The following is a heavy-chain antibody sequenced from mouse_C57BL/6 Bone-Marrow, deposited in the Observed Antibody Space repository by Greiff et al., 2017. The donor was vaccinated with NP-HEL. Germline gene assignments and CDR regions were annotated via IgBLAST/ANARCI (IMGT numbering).Heavy chain of an antibody. V-gene: IGHV1-63*01. J-gene: IGHJ3*01. CDR2: IYPGGGYT. CDR3: ARYSNYSAWFAY. D-gene: IGHD2-5*01. CDR1: GYTFTNYW. Sequence: VQLVESGAELVRPGTSVKMSCKASGYTFTNYWIGWAKQRPGHGLEWIGDIYPGGGYTNYNEKFKGKATLTADKSSSTAYMQFSSLTSEDSAIYYGARYSNYSAWFAYWGQGTLVTVSA.